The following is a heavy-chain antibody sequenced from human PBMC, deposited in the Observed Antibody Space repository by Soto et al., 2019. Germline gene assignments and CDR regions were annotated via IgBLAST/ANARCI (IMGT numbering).Heavy chain of an antibody. CDR1: GFTFSSYA. D-gene: IGHD2-8*02. Sequence: LRLSCAASGFTFSSYAMSWVRQAPGKGLEWVSAISGSGGSTYYADSVKGRFTISRDNSKNTLYLQMNSLRAEDTAVYYCASTDAAGLYYFDYWGQGTLVTVSS. CDR2: ISGSGGST. J-gene: IGHJ4*02. CDR3: ASTDAAGLYYFDY. V-gene: IGHV3-23*01.